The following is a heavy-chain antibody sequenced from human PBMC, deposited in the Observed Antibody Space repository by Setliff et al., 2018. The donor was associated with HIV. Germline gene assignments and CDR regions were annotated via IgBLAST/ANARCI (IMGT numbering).Heavy chain of an antibody. J-gene: IGHJ5*02. Sequence: PSETLSLTCAVSSASISNYHWSWIRQTPGKGLEWIGSIYTSGTTHYNPSLEGRITTSVDLSKNHFSLNLHSVTAADTAVYYCARDDREWLRAIDHWGQGTQVTVSS. CDR2: IYTSGTT. CDR1: SASISNYH. V-gene: IGHV4-4*09. CDR3: ARDDREWLRAIDH. D-gene: IGHD5-12*01.